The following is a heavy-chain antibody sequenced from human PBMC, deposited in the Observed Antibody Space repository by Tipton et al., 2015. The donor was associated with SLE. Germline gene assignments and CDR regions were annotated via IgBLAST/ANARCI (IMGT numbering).Heavy chain of an antibody. V-gene: IGHV4-39*07. CDR2: IYYSGST. D-gene: IGHD3-10*01. CDR3: ARDRRDLWRFGAHFDP. J-gene: IGHJ5*02. Sequence: TLSLTCTVSGGSIGSSSYYWGWIRQPPGKGLEWIGSIYYSGSTNYNPSLKSRVTISVDTSKNQFSLKLSSVTAADTAVYYCARDRRDLWRFGAHFDPWGQGTLVTVSS. CDR1: GGSIGSSSYY.